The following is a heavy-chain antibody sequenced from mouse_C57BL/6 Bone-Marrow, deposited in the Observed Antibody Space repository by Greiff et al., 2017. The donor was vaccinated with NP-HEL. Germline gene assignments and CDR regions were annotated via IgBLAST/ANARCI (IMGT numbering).Heavy chain of an antibody. J-gene: IGHJ3*01. CDR2: IYPGSGST. D-gene: IGHD2-3*01. CDR3: ARGWLLPPFAY. CDR1: GYTFTSYW. V-gene: IGHV1-55*01. Sequence: QVHVKQPGAELVKPGASVKMSCKASGYTFTSYWITWVKRRPGQGLEWIGDIYPGSGSTNYNEKFKSKATLTVDTSSSTAYMQLSSLTSEDSAVYYCARGWLLPPFAYWGQGTLVTVSA.